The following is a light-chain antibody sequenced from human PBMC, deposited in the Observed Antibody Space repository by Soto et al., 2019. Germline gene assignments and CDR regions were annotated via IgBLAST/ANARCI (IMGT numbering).Light chain of an antibody. V-gene: IGLV2-8*01. CDR2: EVN. Sequence: QSALTQPPSASGSPGQSVTISCTGTSSDVGGYNLVSWYQQHPGEAPKLMISEVNERPSGVPDRFSGAKSGNTASLTVSGLRTEDEAYYYCSSYAGSNTLVFGTGTKLAV. CDR1: SSDVGGYNL. CDR3: SSYAGSNTLV. J-gene: IGLJ1*01.